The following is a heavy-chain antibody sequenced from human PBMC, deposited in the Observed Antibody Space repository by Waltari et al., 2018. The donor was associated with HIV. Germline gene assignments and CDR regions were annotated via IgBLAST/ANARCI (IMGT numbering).Heavy chain of an antibody. V-gene: IGHV4-39*01. CDR1: GGSLSRRNYY. J-gene: IGHJ6*02. Sequence: QLHLQQSGPGLVNPSETLSLSCTVSGGSLSRRNYYWGWTRQPPGMGLAWIGSIYYSGSTYYNPSLKSRVTVSVDTSRNQFSLKLYSVTAADTAVYYCTSGGVGSTEDFYYGMDVWGQGTTVTVSS. D-gene: IGHD3-16*01. CDR2: IYYSGST. CDR3: TSGGVGSTEDFYYGMDV.